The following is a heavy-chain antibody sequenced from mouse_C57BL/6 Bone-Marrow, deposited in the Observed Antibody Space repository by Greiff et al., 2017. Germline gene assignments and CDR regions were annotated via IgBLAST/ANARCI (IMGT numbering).Heavy chain of an antibody. CDR3: ARNYYGSSSFYY. CDR2: INPYNGGT. V-gene: IGHV1-19*01. J-gene: IGHJ2*01. CDR1: GYTFTDYY. Sequence: VQLQQSGPVLVKPGASVKMSCKASGYTFTDYYMNWVKQSHGKSLEWIGVINPYNGGTSYNQKFKGKATLTVDKSSSTAYMELRILTSEDSAVLYCARNYYGSSSFYYWGQGTTLTVSS. D-gene: IGHD1-1*01.